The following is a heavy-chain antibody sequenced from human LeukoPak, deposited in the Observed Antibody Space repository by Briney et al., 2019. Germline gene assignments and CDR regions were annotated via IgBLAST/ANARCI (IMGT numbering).Heavy chain of an antibody. CDR1: GGSFSGYY. D-gene: IGHD2-2*03. Sequence: SETLSLTCAVYGGSFSGYYWSWIRQPPGKGLEWIGEINYSGSTNYNPSLKSRVTISVDTSKNRFSLKLSSVTAADTAVYYCARLGPGYCSSTSCRYNWFDPWGQGTLVTVSS. CDR2: INYSGST. V-gene: IGHV4-34*01. J-gene: IGHJ5*02. CDR3: ARLGPGYCSSTSCRYNWFDP.